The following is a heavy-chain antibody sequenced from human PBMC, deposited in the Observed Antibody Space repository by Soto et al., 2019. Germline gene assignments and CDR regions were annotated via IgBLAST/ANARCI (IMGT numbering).Heavy chain of an antibody. CDR3: ATIVLRFWEWSPQYYFAH. V-gene: IGHV4-61*01. Sequence: SETLSLTCSVSGGSVSSESYYWSWIRQSPGKGLEYIGYIYYSGSTNYNPSLKSRVTMSLDTSKNQFSLKLSSVTAADTAVYYCATIVLRFWEWSPQYYFAHWGQGTLVTVSS. J-gene: IGHJ4*02. D-gene: IGHD3-3*01. CDR1: GGSVSSESYY. CDR2: IYYSGST.